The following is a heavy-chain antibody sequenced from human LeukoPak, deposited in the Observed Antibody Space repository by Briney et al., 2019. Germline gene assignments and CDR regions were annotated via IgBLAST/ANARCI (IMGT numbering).Heavy chain of an antibody. Sequence: PGGSLRLSCAASGFTFSSYSMNWVRQAPGKGLEWVSFISSSSSYIYYADSVKGRFTISRDNAKNSLYLQMNSLRAEDTAVYYCARSFGSSWSLDYWGQGTLVTVSS. J-gene: IGHJ4*02. CDR2: ISSSSSYI. V-gene: IGHV3-21*01. CDR3: ARSFGSSWSLDY. CDR1: GFTFSSYS. D-gene: IGHD6-13*01.